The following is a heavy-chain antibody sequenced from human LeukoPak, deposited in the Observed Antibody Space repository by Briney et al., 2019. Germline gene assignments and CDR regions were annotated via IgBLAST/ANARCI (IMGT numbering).Heavy chain of an antibody. CDR3: ARVSYYGSGSYYNGFDY. Sequence: ASVKVSCKASGYTFTGYYMHWVRQAPGQGLEWMGWINPNSGGTNYAQKFQGRVTMTRDTSISTAYMELSRLRSDDTAVYYCARVSYYGSGSYYNGFDYWGQGTLVTVSS. CDR1: GYTFTGYY. CDR2: INPNSGGT. J-gene: IGHJ4*02. V-gene: IGHV1-2*02. D-gene: IGHD3-10*01.